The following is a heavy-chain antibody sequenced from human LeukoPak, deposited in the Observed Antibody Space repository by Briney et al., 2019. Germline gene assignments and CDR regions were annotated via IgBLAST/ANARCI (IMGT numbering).Heavy chain of an antibody. V-gene: IGHV4-38-2*02. CDR3: AVDSSGFT. CDR2: IYHSGST. D-gene: IGHD3-22*01. J-gene: IGHJ5*02. Sequence: KPSETLSLTCTVSGHSISSGSYWGWIRQPPGKGLEWIGSIYHSGSTYYNSSLKSRVTISVDMSKNHFSLKLSSVTAADTAVYYCAVDSSGFTWGQGTLVTVSS. CDR1: GHSISSGSY.